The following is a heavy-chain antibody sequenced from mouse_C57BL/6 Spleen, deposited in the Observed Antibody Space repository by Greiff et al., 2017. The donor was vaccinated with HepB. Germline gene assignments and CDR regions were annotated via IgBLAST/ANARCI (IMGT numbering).Heavy chain of an antibody. CDR1: GYAFSSSW. V-gene: IGHV1-82*01. Sequence: VHLVESGPELVKPGASVKISCKASGYAFSSSWMNWVKQRPGKGLEWIGRIYPGDGDTNYNGKFKGKATLTADKSSSTAYMQLSSLKSEDSAVYFCARTEDYYGLAGFAYWGQGTLVTVSA. J-gene: IGHJ3*01. CDR2: IYPGDGDT. CDR3: ARTEDYYGLAGFAY. D-gene: IGHD1-1*01.